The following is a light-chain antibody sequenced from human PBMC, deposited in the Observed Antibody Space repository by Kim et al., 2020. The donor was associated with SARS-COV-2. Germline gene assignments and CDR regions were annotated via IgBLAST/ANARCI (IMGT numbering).Light chain of an antibody. CDR2: DAT. CDR3: QQFSVYPVT. Sequence: AIQLTQSPSSLSTSVGDRITITCRASQGISSALVWYQQKPGKAPKLLIYDATSLESGVPSRFSGSGSGTDFTLTISSLQPEDFATYYCQQFSVYPVTFGQGTRLEIK. V-gene: IGKV1-13*02. CDR1: QGISSA. J-gene: IGKJ5*01.